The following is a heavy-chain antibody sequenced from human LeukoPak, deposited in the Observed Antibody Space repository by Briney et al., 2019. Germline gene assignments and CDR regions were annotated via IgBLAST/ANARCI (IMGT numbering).Heavy chain of an antibody. J-gene: IGHJ4*02. D-gene: IGHD6-13*01. Sequence: GGSLRLSCAASGSTFSGSAMHWVRQASGKGLEWVGRIRSKANSYATAYAASVKGRFTISRDDSKNTAYLQMNSLKTEDTAVYYCTRQEQLIDYWGQGTLVTVSS. CDR3: TRQEQLIDY. V-gene: IGHV3-73*01. CDR1: GSTFSGSA. CDR2: IRSKANSYAT.